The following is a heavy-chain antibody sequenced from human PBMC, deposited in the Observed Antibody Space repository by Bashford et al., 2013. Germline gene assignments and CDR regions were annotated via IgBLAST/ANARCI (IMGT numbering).Heavy chain of an antibody. CDR2: FDPEDGET. V-gene: IGHV1-24*01. D-gene: IGHD2-21*02. J-gene: IGHJ3*02. CDR3: ARGPYCGGDCYSGAFDI. Sequence: ASVKVSCKVSGYTLTELSMHWVRQAPGKGLEWMGGFDPEDGETIYAQKFQGRVTMTEDTSTSTAYMELSSLRSEDTAVYYCARGPYCGGDCYSGAFDIWGQGTMVTVSS. CDR1: GYTLTELS.